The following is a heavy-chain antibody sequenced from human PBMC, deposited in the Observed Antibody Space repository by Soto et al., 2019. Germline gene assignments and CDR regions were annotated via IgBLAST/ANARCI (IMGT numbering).Heavy chain of an antibody. CDR2: ISGSGSSI. V-gene: IGHV3-11*01. CDR1: GFTFSDYY. CDR3: ARDCVWAGSTNCPSVY. D-gene: IGHD2-2*01. J-gene: IGHJ4*02. Sequence: QVQLVESGGGLVKPGGSLRLSCAASGFTFSDYYMSWIRQAPGKGLEWVSYISGSGSSIYYADSVKGRFTISRDNAKNSLYLQMSSLRAEDTAVYYCARDCVWAGSTNCPSVYWRQGTLVTVSS.